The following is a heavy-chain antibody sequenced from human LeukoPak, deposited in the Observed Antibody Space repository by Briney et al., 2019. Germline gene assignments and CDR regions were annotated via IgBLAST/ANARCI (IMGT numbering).Heavy chain of an antibody. Sequence: GGSLRLSCAASGFAFSSYEMNWVRQAPGKGLEWVSYISSSGSTIYYADSVKGRFTISRDNSKNTLYLQMNSLRAEDTAVYYCAKGNSGYDWPTFDYWGQGTLVTVSS. CDR3: AKGNSGYDWPTFDY. CDR2: ISSSGSTI. J-gene: IGHJ4*02. D-gene: IGHD5-12*01. V-gene: IGHV3-48*03. CDR1: GFAFSSYE.